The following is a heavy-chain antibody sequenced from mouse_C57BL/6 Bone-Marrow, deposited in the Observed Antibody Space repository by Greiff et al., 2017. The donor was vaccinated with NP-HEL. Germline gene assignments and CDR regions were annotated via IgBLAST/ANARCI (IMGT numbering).Heavy chain of an antibody. CDR1: GYTFTSYW. J-gene: IGHJ4*01. CDR2: IHPNSGST. Sequence: VQLQQPGAELVKPGASVKLSCKASGYTFTSYWMHWVKQRPGQGLEWIGMIHPNSGSTNYNEKFKSKATLTVDKSSSTAYMQRSSLTSEDSAVDYCAREELLEYRYAMDYWGQGTSVTVSA. V-gene: IGHV1-64*01. CDR3: AREELLEYRYAMDY. D-gene: IGHD5-1*01.